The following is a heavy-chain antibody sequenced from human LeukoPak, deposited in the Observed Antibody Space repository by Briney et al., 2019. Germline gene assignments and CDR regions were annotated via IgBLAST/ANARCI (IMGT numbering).Heavy chain of an antibody. D-gene: IGHD6-6*01. J-gene: IGHJ6*03. CDR2: IWFDGNNN. Sequence: GGSLRLSCEAFGFSFNNYGMPWVRRAQGKGLGWVAVIWFDGNNNNYEDSVKGRFNISRDNSKNTLSLQMNSLRADDTAVYYCARAGRPVLQYYYYYYMDVWGEGTTVTVSS. V-gene: IGHV3-33*01. CDR3: ARAGRPVLQYYYYYYMDV. CDR1: GFSFNNYG.